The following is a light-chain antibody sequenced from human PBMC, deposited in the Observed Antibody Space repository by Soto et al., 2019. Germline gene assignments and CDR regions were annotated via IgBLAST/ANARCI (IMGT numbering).Light chain of an antibody. J-gene: IGKJ5*01. CDR1: QSISTY. CDR3: QQSYSVPLT. V-gene: IGKV1-39*01. Sequence: DLQMTQSPSSLSASIGDRVTITCRASQSISTYLNWYHQKPGRAPELLIYGASSLERGVPSRFSGGGSGTDFTLTISSLQPEDFGTYYCQQSYSVPLTFGQGIRLEIK. CDR2: GAS.